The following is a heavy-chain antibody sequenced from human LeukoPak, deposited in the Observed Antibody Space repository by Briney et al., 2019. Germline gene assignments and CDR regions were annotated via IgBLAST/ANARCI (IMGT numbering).Heavy chain of an antibody. J-gene: IGHJ4*02. Sequence: PGGSLRLSCAASGFTFSSYGMSWVRQAPGKGLEWVSVIYSGGSTYYADSVKGRFTISRDNSKNTLYLQMNSLRAEDTAVYYCARDEGYWGQGTLVTVSS. CDR2: IYSGGST. CDR3: ARDEGY. V-gene: IGHV3-66*02. CDR1: GFTFSSYG.